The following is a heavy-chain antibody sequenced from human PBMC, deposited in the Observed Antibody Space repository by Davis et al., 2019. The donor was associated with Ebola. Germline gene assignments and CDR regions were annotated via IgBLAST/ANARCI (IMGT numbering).Heavy chain of an antibody. CDR3: ARGSPAGTGYYYYGMDV. V-gene: IGHV4-39*01. J-gene: IGHJ6*02. D-gene: IGHD1-26*01. Sequence: SETLSLTCTVSGGSISSGDYYWGWIRQPPGKGLEWIGSIYYSGSTYYNPSLKSRVTISVDTSKNQFSLKLSSVTAADTAVYYCARGSPAGTGYYYYGMDVWGQGTTVTVSS. CDR2: IYYSGST. CDR1: GGSISSGDYY.